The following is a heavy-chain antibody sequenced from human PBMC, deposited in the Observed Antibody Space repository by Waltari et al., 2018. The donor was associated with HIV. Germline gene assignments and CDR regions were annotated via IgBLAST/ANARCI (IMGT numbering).Heavy chain of an antibody. CDR3: ARAGVVPALFDL. J-gene: IGHJ2*01. Sequence: QVQLQESGPGLLKPSETLSLTCVVSGYSIISDYNWGWIRQPPGRGLEWIGSVYHSGSTLHNPSLNSRVTISIDTSKSQFSLKLSSVTAADTAVYYCARAGVVPALFDLWGRGTLVTVSS. CDR2: VYHSGST. D-gene: IGHD2-2*01. CDR1: GYSIISDYN. V-gene: IGHV4-38-2*01.